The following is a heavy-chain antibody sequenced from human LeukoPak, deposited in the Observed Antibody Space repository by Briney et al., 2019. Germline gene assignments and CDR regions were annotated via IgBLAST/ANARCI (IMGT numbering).Heavy chain of an antibody. Sequence: SSETLSLTCTVSGYSISSGYYWGWIRQPPGKGLEWIGSIYHSGSTYYNPSLKSRVTISVDTSKNQFSLKLSSVTAADTAVYYCASPAGQWLCSGWSPRCEYFQHWGQGTLVTVSS. CDR2: IYHSGST. V-gene: IGHV4-38-2*02. D-gene: IGHD6-19*01. J-gene: IGHJ1*01. CDR1: GYSISSGYY. CDR3: ASPAGQWLCSGWSPRCEYFQH.